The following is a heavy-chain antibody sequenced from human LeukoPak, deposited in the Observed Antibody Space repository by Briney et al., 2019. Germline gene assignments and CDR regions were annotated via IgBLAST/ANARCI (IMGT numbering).Heavy chain of an antibody. D-gene: IGHD4-11*01. CDR1: GFTFSNYW. J-gene: IGHJ5*02. V-gene: IGHV3-74*01. Sequence: GGSLRLSCATSGFTFSNYWMHWVRQVPGKGLVWVSRIKSDGSSTSYAGSVKGRFTISRDNAKNTLYLQMNSLRAEDTAIYYCAKDNSPGWFGPWGQGTLVTVSS. CDR3: AKDNSPGWFGP. CDR2: IKSDGSST.